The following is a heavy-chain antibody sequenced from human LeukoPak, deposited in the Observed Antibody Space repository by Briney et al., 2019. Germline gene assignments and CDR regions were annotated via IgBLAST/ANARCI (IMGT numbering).Heavy chain of an antibody. Sequence: GRSLRLSCVASGFTFSRHGMQWVRQAPGKGPEWVAVISHDGTVKHYSDSGKGRFSISRDSADNTLFLQMNSLRAEDTALYYCAKEKREYSSTCYDSWGQGTLVTVSS. J-gene: IGHJ4*02. CDR2: ISHDGTVK. CDR1: GFTFSRHG. CDR3: AKEKREYSSTCYDS. V-gene: IGHV3-30*18. D-gene: IGHD2-2*01.